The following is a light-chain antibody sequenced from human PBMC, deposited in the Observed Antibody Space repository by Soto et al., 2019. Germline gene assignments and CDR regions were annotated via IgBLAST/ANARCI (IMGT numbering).Light chain of an antibody. CDR1: QSISDS. CDR3: QQRSNWPPEFT. Sequence: DIQLTQSPSFLSASVGDRVTITCRASQSISDSLAWYQQKPGKAPDLLISDVSSLERGVASRFSGSGSGTEFTLTISSLEPEDFAVYYCQQRSNWPPEFTFGPGTKVDIK. CDR2: DVS. V-gene: IGKV1-5*01. J-gene: IGKJ3*01.